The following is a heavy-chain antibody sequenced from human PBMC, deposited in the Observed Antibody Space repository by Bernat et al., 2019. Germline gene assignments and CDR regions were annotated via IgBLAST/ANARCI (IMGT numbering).Heavy chain of an antibody. J-gene: IGHJ5*02. V-gene: IGHV3-74*01. Sequence: EVHLVESGGGLVQPGGSLRLSCAASGFTFSSSWMHWVRQSPGKGLVWVSRINSDGSTSIYADSVKGRFTISRENAKNTLYLQMTSLGAENPAVYYCARDRTTGKFDPWGQGTLVTVSS. CDR3: ARDRTTGKFDP. CDR2: INSDGSTS. D-gene: IGHD1-14*01. CDR1: GFTFSSSW.